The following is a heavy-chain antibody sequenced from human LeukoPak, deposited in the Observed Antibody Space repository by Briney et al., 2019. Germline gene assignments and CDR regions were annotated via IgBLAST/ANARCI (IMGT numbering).Heavy chain of an antibody. V-gene: IGHV1-2*02. CDR3: ARGGRSSSSLFDY. D-gene: IGHD6-6*01. CDR1: GYTFTGYY. J-gene: IGHJ4*02. CDR2: INPNSDVT. Sequence: GASLKDSSKAPGYTFTGYYMHWVRHAPEQGLERMGWINPNSDVTNYAQKVQGRVTMTRDTSISTAYMELSRLRSDDTAVYYCARGGRSSSSLFDYWGQGTLVTVSS.